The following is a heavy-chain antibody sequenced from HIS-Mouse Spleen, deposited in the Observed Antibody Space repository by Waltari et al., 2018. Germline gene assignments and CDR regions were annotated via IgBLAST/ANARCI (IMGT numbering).Heavy chain of an antibody. D-gene: IGHD6-13*01. V-gene: IGHV4-39*07. CDR3: AREIPYSSSWYDWYFDL. CDR1: GGSISSSSYY. CDR2: SYYGGGT. J-gene: IGHJ2*01. Sequence: QLQLQESGPGLVKPSETLSLTCTVSGGSISSSSYYWGWIRQPPGKGLEWIGSSYYGGGTYYNPALKSRVTISVDTSKNQCSRKLGSVTAADTAVYYCAREIPYSSSWYDWYFDLWGRGTLVTVSS.